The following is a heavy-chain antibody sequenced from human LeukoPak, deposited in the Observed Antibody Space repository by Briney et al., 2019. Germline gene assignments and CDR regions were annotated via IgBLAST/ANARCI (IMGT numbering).Heavy chain of an antibody. D-gene: IGHD4-11*01. Sequence: PGGSLRLSCAASGFTFSSYAMSWVRQVPGKGLEWVSAISGSGGSTDYADSVKGRFTISRDNSKNTLYLQMNSLRADDTALYYCAKVATSTRYYYYAMDVWGQGTTVTVSS. J-gene: IGHJ6*02. CDR2: ISGSGGST. CDR1: GFTFSSYA. CDR3: AKVATSTRYYYYAMDV. V-gene: IGHV3-23*01.